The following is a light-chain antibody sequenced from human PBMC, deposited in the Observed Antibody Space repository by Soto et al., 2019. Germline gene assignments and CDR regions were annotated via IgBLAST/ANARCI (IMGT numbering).Light chain of an antibody. CDR1: QSVSSN. J-gene: IGKJ1*01. V-gene: IGKV3-15*01. CDR3: QLYNNWPRWT. CDR2: GAS. Sequence: EIVMTQSPATLSVSPGERATLSCRASQSVSSNLAWYQQKPGQTPRLLIYGASTRATGIPVRFSGSGSGTEFTLTISSLQSEDFAVYYCQLYNNWPRWTFGQGTKVDIK.